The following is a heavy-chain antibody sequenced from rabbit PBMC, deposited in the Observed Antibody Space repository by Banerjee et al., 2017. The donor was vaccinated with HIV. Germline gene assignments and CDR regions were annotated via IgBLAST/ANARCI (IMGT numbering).Heavy chain of an antibody. CDR2: IYPDYGST. J-gene: IGHJ4*01. CDR1: GVDFSSYA. V-gene: IGHV1S47*01. D-gene: IGHD8-1*01. Sequence: QEQLVESGGGLVTLGGSLKLSCKASGVDFSSYAISWVRQAPGKGLEWIAYIYPDYGSTDYASWVNGRFTISLDNAQNTVFLQMTSLTAADTATYFCARAGSSYYIEYFNLWGPGTL. CDR3: ARAGSSYYIEYFNL.